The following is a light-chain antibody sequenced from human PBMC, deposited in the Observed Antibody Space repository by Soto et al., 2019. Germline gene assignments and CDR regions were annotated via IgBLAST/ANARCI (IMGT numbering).Light chain of an antibody. V-gene: IGKV3-15*01. CDR1: QSVNAN. CDR3: QQYNTWLWT. CDR2: GAS. Sequence: EVVMTQSPATLSLSPGERATLSCRASQSVNANLAWYQQKPGQAPRLLIHGASNRATGIPARFSGSGFGTEFLLTFSSLQSEDFAVYYCQQYNTWLWTFGQGTKVEI. J-gene: IGKJ1*01.